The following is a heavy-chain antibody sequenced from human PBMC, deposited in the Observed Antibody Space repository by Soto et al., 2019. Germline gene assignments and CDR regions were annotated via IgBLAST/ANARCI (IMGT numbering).Heavy chain of an antibody. CDR1: GFTFTGYA. CDR2: ISGTSGST. Sequence: GGSLRLSCAASGFTFTGYAMIWVRQAPGKGLHWVSGISGTSGSTCYADSVKGRFTISRDNSKNTLYLQMNSLRAEDTAVYYCARRAPSGGNSERQIDYWGQGTLLTV. J-gene: IGHJ4*02. D-gene: IGHD2-21*02. CDR3: ARRAPSGGNSERQIDY. V-gene: IGHV3-23*01.